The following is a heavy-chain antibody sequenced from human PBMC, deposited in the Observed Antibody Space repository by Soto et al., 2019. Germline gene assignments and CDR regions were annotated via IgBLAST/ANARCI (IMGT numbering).Heavy chain of an antibody. D-gene: IGHD3-3*01. CDR2: ISAYSGNT. V-gene: IGHV1-18*01. J-gene: IGHJ6*02. CDR1: GYTFTSYG. Sequence: ASVKVSCKASGYTFTSYGISWVRQAPGQGLEWMGWISAYSGNTNYAQKLQGRVTMTTDTSTSTAYMELRSLRSDDTAVYYCARLTSDITIFGVVIGEYYYYYGMDVWGQGTTVTVSS. CDR3: ARLTSDITIFGVVIGEYYYYYGMDV.